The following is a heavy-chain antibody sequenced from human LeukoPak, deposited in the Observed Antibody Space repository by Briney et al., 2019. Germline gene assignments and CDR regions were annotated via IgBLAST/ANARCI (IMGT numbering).Heavy chain of an antibody. V-gene: IGHV4-59*13. CDR2: MHYGGSP. CDR3: VTGRYSYGWYDH. Sequence: SGTLSLTCTVSGGSISSFYWSWIRQPPGKGLEWIGYMHYGGSPNYNPSLKSRVITSLDTSKKQFSLKLNSVTTADTAVYYCVTGRYSYGWYDHWGQGILVIVSS. CDR1: GGSISSFY. D-gene: IGHD1-26*01. J-gene: IGHJ5*02.